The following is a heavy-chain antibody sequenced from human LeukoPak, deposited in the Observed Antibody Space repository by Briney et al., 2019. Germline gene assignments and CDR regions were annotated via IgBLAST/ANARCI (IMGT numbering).Heavy chain of an antibody. CDR3: ARDWFHAIDY. CDR1: GFTFSDTW. V-gene: IGHV3-74*01. D-gene: IGHD2/OR15-2a*01. J-gene: IGHJ4*02. Sequence: GGSLRPSCAASGFTFSDTWMHWVRQAPGEGLVWVSRIRSDGSDTRYAESVKGRFTISRDNAKNTLYLQMNSLRAEDTAVYYCARDWFHAIDYWGQGTLVTVSS. CDR2: IRSDGSDT.